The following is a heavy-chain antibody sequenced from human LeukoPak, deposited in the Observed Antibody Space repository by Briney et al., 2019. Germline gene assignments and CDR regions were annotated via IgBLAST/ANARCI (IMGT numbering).Heavy chain of an antibody. D-gene: IGHD6-19*01. CDR3: TRDQHKGYSSGWYW. CDR1: GFTFSSYS. Sequence: GGSLRLSCAAPGFTFSSYSMNWVRQATGKGLEWVSSISSSSSYIYYADYMKGRFTISRDNAKNSLYLQMNSLRAEDTAVYYCTRDQHKGYSSGWYWWGQGTLVTVSS. J-gene: IGHJ4*02. V-gene: IGHV3-21*01. CDR2: ISSSSSYI.